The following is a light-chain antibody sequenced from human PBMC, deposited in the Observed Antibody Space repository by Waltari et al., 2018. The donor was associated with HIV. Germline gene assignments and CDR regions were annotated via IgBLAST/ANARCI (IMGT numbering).Light chain of an antibody. CDR2: STN. Sequence: QAVVTQEPSFSVSPGGTVTLTCGLSSGSVSTSYYPRWYQQTPGQAPRTFIYSTNSRSSGVPDRFSGSILGNQAARTITGAQADDESDYYCVLYMGSGIWVFGGGTKVTVL. CDR1: SGSVSTSYY. J-gene: IGLJ3*02. CDR3: VLYMGSGIWV. V-gene: IGLV8-61*01.